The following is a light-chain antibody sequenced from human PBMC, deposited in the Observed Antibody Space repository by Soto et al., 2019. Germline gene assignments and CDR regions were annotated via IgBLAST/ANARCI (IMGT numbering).Light chain of an antibody. Sequence: QSALPQPASVSGSPGQSITISCTGPRSDVGGYNYVSWYQQHPGKAPKVMIYDVSNRPSGVSNRFSGSKSGNTASLTISGLQAEDEADYYCSSYTSSSTLVVFGGGTKLTVL. CDR3: SSYTSSSTLVV. CDR2: DVS. V-gene: IGLV2-14*01. J-gene: IGLJ2*01. CDR1: RSDVGGYNY.